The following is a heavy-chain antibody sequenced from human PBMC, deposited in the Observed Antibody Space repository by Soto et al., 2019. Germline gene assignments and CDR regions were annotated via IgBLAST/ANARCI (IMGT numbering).Heavy chain of an antibody. CDR2: ISAYNGNT. V-gene: IGHV1-18*01. CDR3: ARDIVVVVAAIAGPHFDY. D-gene: IGHD2-15*01. J-gene: IGHJ4*02. Sequence: QVQLVQSGAEVKKPGASVKVSCKASGYTFTSYGISWVRQAPGQGLEWMGWISAYNGNTNYAQKLQGRVTMTTDTSTSTAYMELRSLRSDDTAVYYCARDIVVVVAAIAGPHFDYGGQGTLVTVSS. CDR1: GYTFTSYG.